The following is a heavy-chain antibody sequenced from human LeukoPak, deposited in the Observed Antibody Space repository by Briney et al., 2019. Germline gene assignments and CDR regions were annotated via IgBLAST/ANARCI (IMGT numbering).Heavy chain of an antibody. J-gene: IGHJ5*02. Sequence: GGSLRLSCAASGFTFSAYDMNWVRQAPGKGLEWVSHITSSGSIIYYADSVKGRFTISRDNAKNSLYLQMNSLRAEDTAVYYCARSKFPWGQGTLVTVSS. V-gene: IGHV3-48*03. CDR3: ARSKFP. CDR1: GFTFSAYD. CDR2: ITSSGSII.